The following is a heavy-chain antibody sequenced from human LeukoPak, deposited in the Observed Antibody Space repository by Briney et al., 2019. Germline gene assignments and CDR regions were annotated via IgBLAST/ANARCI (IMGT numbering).Heavy chain of an antibody. CDR3: AKDRRESRPSDIDY. Sequence: PGGSLRLSCAASGFTFSSYGMHWVRQAPGKGLEWVAFIRYDGSNKYYADSVKGRFTISRDNSKNTLYLQMNSLRAEDTAVYYCAKDRRESRPSDIDYWGQGTQVTVSS. V-gene: IGHV3-30*02. CDR2: IRYDGSNK. D-gene: IGHD6-6*01. CDR1: GFTFSSYG. J-gene: IGHJ4*02.